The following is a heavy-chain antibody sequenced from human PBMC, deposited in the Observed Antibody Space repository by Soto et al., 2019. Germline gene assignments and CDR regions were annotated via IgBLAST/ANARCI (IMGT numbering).Heavy chain of an antibody. Sequence: QVQLQESGPGLVKPSQTLSLTCTVSGGPIINGDSYLNWIRQHPEKGLEWRGYINYRGTTNYNPALKSRILISTGTSKNQFSLRLTSVTAADTAVYYCARDAPGAVPYWGQGTLVTVSS. CDR2: INYRGTT. J-gene: IGHJ4*02. CDR3: ARDAPGAVPY. V-gene: IGHV4-31*03. D-gene: IGHD6-19*01. CDR1: GGPIINGDSY.